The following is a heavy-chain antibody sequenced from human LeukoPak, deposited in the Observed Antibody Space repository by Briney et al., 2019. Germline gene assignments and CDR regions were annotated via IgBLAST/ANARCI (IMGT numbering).Heavy chain of an antibody. J-gene: IGHJ4*02. V-gene: IGHV4-59*01. D-gene: IGHD1-26*01. Sequence: GSLRLSCAASGFTFSSYAMSWVRQAPGKGLEWIGYIYYSGSTNYNPSLKSRVTISVDTSKNQFSLKLSSETAADTAVYYCARASGVGVPFFDYWGQGTLVTVSS. CDR2: IYYSGST. CDR3: ARASGVGVPFFDY. CDR1: GFTFSSYA.